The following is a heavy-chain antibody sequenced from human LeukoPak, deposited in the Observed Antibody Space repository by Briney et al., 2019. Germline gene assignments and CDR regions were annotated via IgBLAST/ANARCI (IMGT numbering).Heavy chain of an antibody. V-gene: IGHV3-15*01. D-gene: IGHD3-3*01. CDR3: STSSFWSGFSGAFDI. J-gene: IGHJ3*02. CDR2: IKSKSEGGTT. Sequence: GGSLRLSCAASGFTFSNAWMTWVRRAPGKGLEWVGRIKSKSEGGTTDYAAPVKVRFTVSRDDSKNMLYLQMNSLKTEDTAVYYCSTSSFWSGFSGAFDIWGQGTMITVSS. CDR1: GFTFSNAW.